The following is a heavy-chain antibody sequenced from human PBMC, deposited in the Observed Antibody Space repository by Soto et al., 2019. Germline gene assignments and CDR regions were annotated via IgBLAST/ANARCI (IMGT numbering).Heavy chain of an antibody. CDR2: ISGSGGST. J-gene: IGHJ4*02. V-gene: IGHV3-23*01. Sequence: PGGSLRLSCAASGFTFSSYALSWVRQAPGKGLEWVSAISGSGGSTYYADSVKGRFTISRDNSKNTLYLQMNSLRVEDTAVYYCAKPRPYYDFWSGYSSPFDYGGQGTLVTVSS. D-gene: IGHD3-3*01. CDR3: AKPRPYYDFWSGYSSPFDY. CDR1: GFTFSSYA.